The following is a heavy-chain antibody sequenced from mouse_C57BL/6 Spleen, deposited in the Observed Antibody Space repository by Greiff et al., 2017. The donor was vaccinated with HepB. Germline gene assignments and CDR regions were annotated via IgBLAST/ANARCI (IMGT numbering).Heavy chain of an antibody. V-gene: IGHV5-12*01. Sequence: EVNVVESGGGLVQPGGSLKLSCAASGFTFSDYYMYWVRQTPEKRLEWVAYISNGGGSTYYPDTVKGRFTISRDNAKNTLYLQMSRLKSEDTAMYYCARGYYGSFYYAMDYWGQGTSVTVSS. J-gene: IGHJ4*01. CDR3: ARGYYGSFYYAMDY. CDR2: ISNGGGST. D-gene: IGHD1-1*01. CDR1: GFTFSDYY.